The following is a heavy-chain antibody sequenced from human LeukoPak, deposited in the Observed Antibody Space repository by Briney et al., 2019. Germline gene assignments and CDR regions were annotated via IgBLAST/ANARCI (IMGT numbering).Heavy chain of an antibody. D-gene: IGHD3-10*01. Sequence: GGSLRLSCAASGYTFSRYWMHWVRQGPGKGLVWVSRINEDGSSASYAESVRGRFTISRDNAKNTLYLQMNSLRAEDAAVYYCTTDTFGARDSWGQGTLVTVSS. CDR3: TTDTFGARDS. CDR1: GYTFSRYW. V-gene: IGHV3-74*01. CDR2: INEDGSSA. J-gene: IGHJ4*02.